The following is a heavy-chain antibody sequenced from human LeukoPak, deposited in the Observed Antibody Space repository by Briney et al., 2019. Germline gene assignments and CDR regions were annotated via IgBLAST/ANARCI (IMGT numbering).Heavy chain of an antibody. CDR1: GFTFSSYA. CDR2: ISGSGGST. CDR3: AKTLHYGHYGKFDY. J-gene: IGHJ4*02. Sequence: PGGSLRLSCAASGFTFSSYAMSWVRQAPGKGLEWVSAISGSGGSTYYADSVKGRFTISRDNSKNTLYLQMNSLRAEDAAVYYCAKTLHYGHYGKFDYWGQGTLVTVSS. V-gene: IGHV3-23*01. D-gene: IGHD4-17*01.